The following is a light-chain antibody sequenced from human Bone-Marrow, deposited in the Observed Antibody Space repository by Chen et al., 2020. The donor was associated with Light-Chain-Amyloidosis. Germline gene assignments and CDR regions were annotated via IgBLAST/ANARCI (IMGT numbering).Light chain of an antibody. CDR1: SSNIGEGYD. V-gene: IGLV1-40*01. CDR2: GNH. CDR3: QSLDGDRSGWV. Sequence: QPVLTQPPSVSGAPGQKVTISCTGSSSNIGEGYDVQWYQQLPGTAPKLLSYGNHNRPSGVPDRFSASKSGTSASLAITGLQAEDEADDACQSLDGDRSGWVVGGGTKLTVL. J-gene: IGLJ3*02.